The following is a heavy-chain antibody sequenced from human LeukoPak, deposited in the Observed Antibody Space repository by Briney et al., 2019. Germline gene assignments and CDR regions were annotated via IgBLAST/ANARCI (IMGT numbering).Heavy chain of an antibody. V-gene: IGHV4-34*01. Sequence: QTLSPTCALYAGSLTAYYWSWIRPPPEKGLEWIGAIKNSGSTNYNPSLKTRVTISVDTSKNQFSLKLSSVTAADTAVYYCARGYYYDSSGYYYDAFDIWGQGTMVTVSS. D-gene: IGHD3-22*01. J-gene: IGHJ3*02. CDR2: IKNSGST. CDR1: AGSLTAYY. CDR3: ARGYYYDSSGYYYDAFDI.